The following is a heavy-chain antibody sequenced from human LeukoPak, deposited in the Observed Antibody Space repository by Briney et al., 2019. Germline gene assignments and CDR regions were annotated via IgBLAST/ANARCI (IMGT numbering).Heavy chain of an antibody. D-gene: IGHD4-17*01. V-gene: IGHV3-23*01. CDR3: AEERGNGVRGAFDI. CDR2: ISGSGGST. J-gene: IGHJ3*02. Sequence: GGSLRLSCAASGFTFSSCAMNWVRQAPGKGLEWVSVISGSGGSTYYADSVKGRFTMSRDNSKNTLYLQMNSLRAEDTAVYYCAEERGNGVRGAFDIWGQGTMVTVSS. CDR1: GFTFSSCA.